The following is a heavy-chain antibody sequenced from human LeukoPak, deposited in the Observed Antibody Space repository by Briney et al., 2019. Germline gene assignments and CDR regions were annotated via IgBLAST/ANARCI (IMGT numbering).Heavy chain of an antibody. J-gene: IGHJ4*02. Sequence: ASVKVSCKTSGYTFTSYGVTWVRQAPGQGLEWMGWITAYNDNTNYAQQFQGRVTMTTDTSTSAAYMELRSLRSDNTAVYYCARVGGENYYFYFDSWGQGTLVTVST. CDR2: ITAYNDNT. V-gene: IGHV1-18*01. CDR3: ARVGGENYYFYFDS. D-gene: IGHD2/OR15-2a*01. CDR1: GYTFTSYG.